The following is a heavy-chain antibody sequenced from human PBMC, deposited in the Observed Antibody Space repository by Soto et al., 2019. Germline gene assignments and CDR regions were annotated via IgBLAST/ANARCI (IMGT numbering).Heavy chain of an antibody. V-gene: IGHV4-31*03. CDR3: ARGLEWELLLDAFDI. J-gene: IGHJ3*02. CDR1: GGSITSGVNY. CDR2: IYYSGST. Sequence: QVQLQESGPGLVKPSQTLSLTCTVSGGSITSGVNYWSWIRQHPGKGLEWIGYIYYSGSTFCNPSLKSRVTISVDTSKNQFSLKLSSVTAADTAVYFCARGLEWELLLDAFDIWGQGTMVTVSS. D-gene: IGHD1-26*01.